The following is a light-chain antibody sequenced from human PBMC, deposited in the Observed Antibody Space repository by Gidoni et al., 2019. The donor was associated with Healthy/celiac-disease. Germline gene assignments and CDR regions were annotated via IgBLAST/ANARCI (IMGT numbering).Light chain of an antibody. CDR2: GAS. CDR1: QSVSSN. J-gene: IGKJ2*01. Sequence: EIVMTQSPATLSVSPGERATLSCRASQSVSSNLAWYQQKPGQAPRLLIYGASTSATGIPARFSGSGSGPEFTLTISSLQSEDFAFYYCQQYNNWPSYTFGQGTKLEIK. V-gene: IGKV3-15*01. CDR3: QQYNNWPSYT.